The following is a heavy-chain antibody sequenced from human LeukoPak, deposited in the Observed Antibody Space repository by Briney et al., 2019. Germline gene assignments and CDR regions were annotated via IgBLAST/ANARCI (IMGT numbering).Heavy chain of an antibody. J-gene: IGHJ4*02. CDR3: ARPDYYDSSGYVDY. CDR2: ISSSSSTI. CDR1: GFTFSSYS. Sequence: TGGSLRLSCAASGFTFSSYSMNWVRQAPGKGLEWVSYISSSSSTIYYADSVKGRFTISRDNAKNSLYLQMNSLRDEDTAVYYCARPDYYDSSGYVDYWGQGTLVTVSS. V-gene: IGHV3-48*02. D-gene: IGHD3-22*01.